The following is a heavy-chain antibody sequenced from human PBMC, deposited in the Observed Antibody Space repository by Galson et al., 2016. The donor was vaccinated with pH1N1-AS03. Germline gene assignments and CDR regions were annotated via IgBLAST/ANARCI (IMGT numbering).Heavy chain of an antibody. J-gene: IGHJ4*02. D-gene: IGHD3-10*01. V-gene: IGHV3-7*01. CDR2: IKEDGNDQ. CDR1: GFTFGAFW. CDR3: ARTRGVLQSSGEMLSYFDY. Sequence: SLRLSCAASGFTFGAFWMSWVRQAPGKGLEWVANIKEDGNDQHYVASVKGRFTISRDNVKKSLFLQLNSLTADDTAVYYCARTRGVLQSSGEMLSYFDYWGLGSLVTVSS.